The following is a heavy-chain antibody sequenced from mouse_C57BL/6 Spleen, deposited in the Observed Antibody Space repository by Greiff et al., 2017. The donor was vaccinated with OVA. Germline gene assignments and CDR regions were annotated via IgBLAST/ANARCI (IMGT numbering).Heavy chain of an antibody. J-gene: IGHJ3*01. CDR2: IDPNSGGT. D-gene: IGHD1-1*01. V-gene: IGHV1-72*01. Sequence: QVQLQQPGAELVKPGASVKLSCKASGYTFTSYWMHWVKQRPGRGLGWIGRIDPNSGGTKYNEKFKSKATLTVDKPSSTAYMQLSSLTSEDSAVYYCAREGGYYGLAYWGQGTLVTVSA. CDR1: GYTFTSYW. CDR3: AREGGYYGLAY.